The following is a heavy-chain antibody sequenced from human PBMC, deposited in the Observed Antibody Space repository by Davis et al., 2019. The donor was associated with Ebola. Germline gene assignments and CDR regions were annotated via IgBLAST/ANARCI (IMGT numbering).Heavy chain of an antibody. V-gene: IGHV4-4*02. Sequence: MPSETLSLTCAVSGGSISSSNWWSWVRQPPGKGLEWIGEIYHSGSTNYNPSLKSRVTISVDKSKNQFSLKLSSVTAADTAVYYCARSSSWYRYFDYWGLGTLVTVSS. CDR3: ARSSSWYRYFDY. D-gene: IGHD6-13*01. J-gene: IGHJ4*02. CDR1: GGSISSSNW. CDR2: IYHSGST.